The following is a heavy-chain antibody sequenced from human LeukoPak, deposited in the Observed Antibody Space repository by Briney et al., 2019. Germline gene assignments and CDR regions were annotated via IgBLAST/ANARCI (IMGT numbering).Heavy chain of an antibody. CDR2: IYYSGST. CDR3: ARQRITMIVVVINAFDI. J-gene: IGHJ3*02. V-gene: IGHV4-39*01. Sequence: SETLSLTCTVSGGSISSSSYYWGWIRQPPGKGLEWIGSIYYSGSTYYNPSFKSRVTISVDTSKNQFSLKLSSVTAADTAVYYCARQRITMIVVVINAFDIWGQGTMVTVSS. CDR1: GGSISSSSYY. D-gene: IGHD3-22*01.